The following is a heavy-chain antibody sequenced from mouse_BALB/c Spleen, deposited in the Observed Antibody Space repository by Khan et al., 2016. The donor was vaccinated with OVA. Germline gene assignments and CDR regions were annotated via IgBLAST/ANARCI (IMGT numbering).Heavy chain of an antibody. CDR3: TRWNYFPMDC. CDR1: GYTFTSYW. J-gene: IGHJ4*01. Sequence: LQQPGSELVRPGASVKLSCKASGYTFTSYWMHWVKLRPGQGLEWIGHIYPGSGSTKYDEKFKSKATLTVDTPSSTAYMQLSSLTSEDSAVYYGTRWNYFPMDCWGQGTSVTGSS. V-gene: IGHV1S22*01. CDR2: IYPGSGST.